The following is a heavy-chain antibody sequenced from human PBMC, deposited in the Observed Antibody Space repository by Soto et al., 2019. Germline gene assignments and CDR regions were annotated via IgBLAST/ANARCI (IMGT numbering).Heavy chain of an antibody. CDR1: GFTFSNAW. CDR3: ARESRFLEWLSLNWFDP. J-gene: IGHJ5*02. V-gene: IGHV3-48*02. Sequence: PGGSLRLSCAASGFTFSNAWMNWVRQAPGKGLEWVSYISSSSSTIYYADSVKGRFTISRDNAKNSLYLQMNSLRDEDTAVYYCARESRFLEWLSLNWFDPWGQGTLLPSPQ. CDR2: ISSSSSTI. D-gene: IGHD3-3*01.